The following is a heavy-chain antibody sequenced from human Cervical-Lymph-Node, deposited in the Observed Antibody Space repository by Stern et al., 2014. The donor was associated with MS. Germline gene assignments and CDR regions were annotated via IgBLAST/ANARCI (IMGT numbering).Heavy chain of an antibody. D-gene: IGHD1-1*01. Sequence: VQLVESGGGLVQPGGSLRLSCVASGFIFRNNWMSWVRQAPGKGLEWVANINQGGSAETELECVKGRFTSARNNAKNSLYLQFNSLRAKDTAVYYCARRISTLPVPVQPSCWGYGMDVWGQGTTVTVSS. CDR2: INQGGSAE. CDR1: GFIFRNNW. J-gene: IGHJ6*02. V-gene: IGHV3-7*01. CDR3: ARRISTLPVPVQPSCWGYGMDV.